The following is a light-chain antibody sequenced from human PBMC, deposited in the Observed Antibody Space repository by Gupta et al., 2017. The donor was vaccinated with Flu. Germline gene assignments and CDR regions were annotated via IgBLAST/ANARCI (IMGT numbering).Light chain of an antibody. J-gene: IGLJ1*01. CDR2: EVS. CDR1: SSDVGGYNY. V-gene: IGLV2-14*01. CDR3: SSYTSSILYV. Sequence: QSALTQPASVSGSPGQSITISCTGTSSDVGGYNYVSWYQQHPGKAPKRMIYEVSNRPSGVSNRFSGSKSGNTASLTISGLQAEDEADYYCSSYTSSILYVFGTGTKVTGL.